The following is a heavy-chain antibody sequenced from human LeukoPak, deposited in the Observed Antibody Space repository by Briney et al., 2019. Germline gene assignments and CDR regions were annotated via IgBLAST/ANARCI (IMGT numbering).Heavy chain of an antibody. J-gene: IGHJ4*02. V-gene: IGHV1-69*01. CDR1: GGTFSSYA. CDR3: AREVRFRRFKEEHY. CDR2: IIPIFDTA. D-gene: IGHD3-3*01. Sequence: SVKVSCKASGGTFSSYAISWVRQAPGQGLEWMGGIIPIFDTANYAQKFQGRVTITADESTSTAYMELSSLRSEDTAVYYCAREVRFRRFKEEHYWGQGTLVTVSS.